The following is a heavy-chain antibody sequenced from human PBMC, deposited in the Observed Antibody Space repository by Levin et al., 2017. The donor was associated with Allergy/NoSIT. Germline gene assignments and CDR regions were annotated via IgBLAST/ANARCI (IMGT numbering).Heavy chain of an antibody. CDR2: INHSGST. V-gene: IGHV4-34*01. Sequence: SETLSLTCAVYGGSFSGYYWSWIRQPPGKGLEWIGEINHSGSTNYNPSLKSRVTISVDTSKNQFSLKLSSVTAADTAVYYCARGRYLRATKSFDYWGQGTLVTVSS. CDR3: ARGRYLRATKSFDY. J-gene: IGHJ4*02. D-gene: IGHD3-9*01. CDR1: GGSFSGYY.